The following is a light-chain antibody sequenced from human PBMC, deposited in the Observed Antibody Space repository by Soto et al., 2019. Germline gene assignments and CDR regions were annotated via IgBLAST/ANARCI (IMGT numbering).Light chain of an antibody. CDR1: SSDVGSYNY. CDR3: SSYTTVSTLV. V-gene: IGLV2-14*03. CDR2: DVT. J-gene: IGLJ2*01. Sequence: QPVLTQPASVSGSPGQSITISCTGTSSDVGSYNYVSWYQHHPGKAPKLIIYDVTNRPSAVSNRVSGSKSGNTASLTISGLQAEDEADYYCSSYTTVSTLVFGGGTKVTVL.